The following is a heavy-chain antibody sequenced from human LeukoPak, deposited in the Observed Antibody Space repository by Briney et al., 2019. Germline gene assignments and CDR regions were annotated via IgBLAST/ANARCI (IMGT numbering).Heavy chain of an antibody. J-gene: IGHJ4*02. CDR3: ARRKYSSGWYNDY. CDR2: IYYSGST. CDR1: GGSISSYY. D-gene: IGHD6-19*01. Sequence: PSETLSLTCTVSGGSISSYYWSWIRQSPGKGLEWIGYIYYSGSTNYNPSLKSRVTISVDTSKNQFSLKLSSVTAADTAVYYCARRKYSSGWYNDYWGQGTLVTVSS. V-gene: IGHV4-59*08.